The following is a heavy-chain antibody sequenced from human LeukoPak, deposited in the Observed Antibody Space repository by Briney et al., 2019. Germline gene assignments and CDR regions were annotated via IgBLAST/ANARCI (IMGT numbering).Heavy chain of an antibody. D-gene: IGHD6-6*01. V-gene: IGHV3-21*04. Sequence: PGGSLRLSCAASGFTFSSYSMTWVRQAPGKGLEWVSSISSSSSYIYYADSVKGRFTISRDNAKNSLYLQMNSLRAEDTAVYYCAREEYSSSSYVDNWGQGTMVTVSS. J-gene: IGHJ4*02. CDR2: ISSSSSYI. CDR3: AREEYSSSSYVDN. CDR1: GFTFSSYS.